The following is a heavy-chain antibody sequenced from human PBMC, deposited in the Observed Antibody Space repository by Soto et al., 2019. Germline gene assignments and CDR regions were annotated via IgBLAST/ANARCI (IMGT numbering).Heavy chain of an antibody. V-gene: IGHV3-48*01. CDR1: GFTLGAYS. J-gene: IGHJ4*02. CDR3: APQGVGATGYLY. CDR2: ISDSGSRM. D-gene: IGHD1-26*01. Sequence: EVQLVESGGGLVQPGGSLRLSCVVSGFTLGAYSMNWVRQAPGKGLEWVSYISDSGSRMYYADSVKGRFTISRDSARNSLFLQMNSLRAEATAVYYCAPQGVGATGYLYWGQGTLVTFSS.